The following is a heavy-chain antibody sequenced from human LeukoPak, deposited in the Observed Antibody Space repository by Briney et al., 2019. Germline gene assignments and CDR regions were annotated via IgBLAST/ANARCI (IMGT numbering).Heavy chain of an antibody. V-gene: IGHV3-23*01. J-gene: IGHJ4*02. CDR3: AKAEIGTTPPDY. D-gene: IGHD1-7*01. Sequence: QPGGSLRLSCAASGFTFSSYAMSWVRQAPGKGLEWVSTIRGSGDITYHADSVKGRFTISRDNSKNTLYLQMNSLRAEDTAVYYCAKAEIGTTPPDYWGQGTLVTVSS. CDR1: GFTFSSYA. CDR2: IRGSGDIT.